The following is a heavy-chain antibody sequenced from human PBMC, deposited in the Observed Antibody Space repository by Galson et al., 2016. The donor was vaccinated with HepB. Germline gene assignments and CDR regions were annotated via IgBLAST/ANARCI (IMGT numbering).Heavy chain of an antibody. J-gene: IGHJ4*02. CDR1: GFTFSNYW. D-gene: IGHD3-10*01. Sequence: SLRLSCAASGFTFSNYWMYWVRQAPGKGLVWDSRIKTDGSITGYADSVKGRFTISRANGKKTMYLQMNSLRAEDTALYYCARGRRGAISDFFDSWGQGTLVTVSS. CDR2: IKTDGSIT. CDR3: ARGRRGAISDFFDS. V-gene: IGHV3-74*01.